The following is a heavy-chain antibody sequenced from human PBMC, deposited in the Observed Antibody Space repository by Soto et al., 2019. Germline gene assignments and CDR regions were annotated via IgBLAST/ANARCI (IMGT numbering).Heavy chain of an antibody. D-gene: IGHD6-19*01. CDR2: IYWDDDK. Sequence: QITLKESGPTLVKPTQTLTLTCTFSGFLLSTSGVGVGWIRQPPGKALEWLALIYWDDDKRYSPSLKSRLTITKDTSKNQVVLTMTNMDPVDTATYYCAHSAYSSGWYDLFDPWGQGTLVTVSS. CDR3: AHSAYSSGWYDLFDP. V-gene: IGHV2-5*02. J-gene: IGHJ5*02. CDR1: GFLLSTSGVG.